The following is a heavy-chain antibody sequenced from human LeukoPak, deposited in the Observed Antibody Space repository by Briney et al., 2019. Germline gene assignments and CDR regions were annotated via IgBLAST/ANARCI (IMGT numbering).Heavy chain of an antibody. Sequence: ASVKVSCKASGYTFTNFGISWVRQDPGQGLEWMGWISVYHGNTDYAQNLQGRVTMTTDTSTNTAYMELRSLRSDDTAVYYCARAGGWAREDYKADAFHIWGQGTMVTVSS. CDR3: ARAGGWAREDYKADAFHI. D-gene: IGHD6-19*01. J-gene: IGHJ3*02. CDR2: ISVYHGNT. V-gene: IGHV1-18*01. CDR1: GYTFTNFG.